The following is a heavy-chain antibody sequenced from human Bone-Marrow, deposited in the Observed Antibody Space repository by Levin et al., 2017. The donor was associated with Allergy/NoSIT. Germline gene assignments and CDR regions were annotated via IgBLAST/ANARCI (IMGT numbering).Heavy chain of an antibody. D-gene: IGHD6-25*01. CDR1: GFTFSSYG. J-gene: IGHJ6*02. CDR2: ISYDGSNK. CDR3: AKAMSAARVTPGYYYGMDI. V-gene: IGHV3-30*18. Sequence: GGSLRLSCAASGFTFSSYGMHWVRQAPGKGLEWVAVISYDGSNKYYADSVKGRFTISRDNSKNTLYLQMNSLRAEDTAVYYCAKAMSAARVTPGYYYGMDIWGQGTTVTVSS.